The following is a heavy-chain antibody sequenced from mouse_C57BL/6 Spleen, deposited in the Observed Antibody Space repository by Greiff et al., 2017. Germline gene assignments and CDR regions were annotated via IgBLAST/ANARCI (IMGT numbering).Heavy chain of an antibody. CDR1: GFNFTDYY. J-gene: IGHJ4*01. CDR2: IRNKANGYTT. V-gene: IGHV7-3*01. Sequence: EVQLVESGGGLVQPGGSLSLSCAASGFNFTDYYMSWVRQPPGKALEWLGFIRNKANGYTTEYSASVKGRFTISRDTSHSILYLQMKALRAEDSATYYCESAYSMDYWGQGTSVTVSS. CDR3: ESAYSMDY. D-gene: IGHD2-10*01.